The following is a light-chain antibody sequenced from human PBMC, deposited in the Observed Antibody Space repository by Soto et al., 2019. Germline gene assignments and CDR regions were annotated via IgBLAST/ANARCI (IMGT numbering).Light chain of an antibody. CDR2: KAS. CDR1: QTISSW. V-gene: IGKV1-5*03. Sequence: DIQMTQSPSTLSGSVGDRVTITCRASQTISSWLAWYQQKPGKATKLLIYKASTLKSGVPSRFSGSGSGTEFTLTISSLPPDDFATYYCQHYNSYSEACGQGTKVERK. J-gene: IGKJ1*01. CDR3: QHYNSYSEA.